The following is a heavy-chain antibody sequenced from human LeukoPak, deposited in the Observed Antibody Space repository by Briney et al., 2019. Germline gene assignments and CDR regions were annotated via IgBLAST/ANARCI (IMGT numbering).Heavy chain of an antibody. V-gene: IGHV1-8*02. J-gene: IGHJ4*02. CDR2: MSPNSGDT. CDR1: GGTFSSYA. CDR3: ARGPPNWGYDY. Sequence: GASVKVSCKASGGTFSSYAISWVRQAPGQRPEWMGWMSPNSGDTGYAQKFQDRVTMTRNTPISTAYMELSSLRSDDTAVYYCARGPPNWGYDYWGPGTLVTVSS. D-gene: IGHD7-27*01.